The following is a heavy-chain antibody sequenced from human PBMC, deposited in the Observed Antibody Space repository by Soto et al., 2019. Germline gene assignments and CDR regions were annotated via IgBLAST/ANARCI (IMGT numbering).Heavy chain of an antibody. CDR2: IYHSGST. D-gene: IGHD3-22*01. CDR1: GGSISRCGYS. J-gene: IGHJ4*02. V-gene: IGHV4-30-2*01. CDR3: ARAYDSSGYSPFDY. Sequence: SGTPALTCAVSGGSISRCGYSWSWIRQPPGKGLEWIGYIYHSGSTYYNPSLKSRVTISVDRSKNQFSLKLSSVTAADTAVYYCARAYDSSGYSPFDYWGQGTLVTVSS.